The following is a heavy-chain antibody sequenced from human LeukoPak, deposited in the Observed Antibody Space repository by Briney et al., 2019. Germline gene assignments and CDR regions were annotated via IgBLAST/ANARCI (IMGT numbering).Heavy chain of an antibody. J-gene: IGHJ5*02. CDR2: ISNSGNTI. CDR3: ARGIWFDP. CDR1: GFTFSTYE. Sequence: PGGSLRLSCAASGFTFSTYETNWVRQAPGKGLEWVSYISNSGNTIYYADSVKGRFTISRDNAKNSLYLQMNSLRAEDTALYSCARGIWFDPWGQGTLVTVSS. V-gene: IGHV3-48*03.